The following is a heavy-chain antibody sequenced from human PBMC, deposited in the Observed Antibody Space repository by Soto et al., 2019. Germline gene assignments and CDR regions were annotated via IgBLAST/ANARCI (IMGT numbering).Heavy chain of an antibody. CDR1: GGSFSGYY. Sequence: PSETLSLTCAVYGGSFSGYYWSWLRQPPGKGLEWIGEINHSGSTNYNPSLKSRVTISVDTSKNQFSLKLSSVTAADTAVYYCGTVYYYDSSRYYYECVAAFDIWGQGTMVTVSS. CDR3: GTVYYYDSSRYYYECVAAFDI. CDR2: INHSGST. J-gene: IGHJ3*02. V-gene: IGHV4-34*01. D-gene: IGHD3-22*01.